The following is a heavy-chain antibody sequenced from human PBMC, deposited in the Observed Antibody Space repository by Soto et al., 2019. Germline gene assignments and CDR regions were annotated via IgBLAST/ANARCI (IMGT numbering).Heavy chain of an antibody. J-gene: IGHJ4*02. CDR2: IRSKGNNYAT. V-gene: IGHV3-73*01. D-gene: IGHD6-19*01. CDR3: TSVAALSRCEY. CDR1: GFSFSVSA. Sequence: EVQLVESGGGLVQPGGSLKLSCAASGFSFSVSAMHWVRQASGKGLEWVGRIRSKGNNYATTYGASVKDRFTISRDDSNNTAYLQMNSLKTEDTAVYYCTSVAALSRCEYWGQGTLVTVSS.